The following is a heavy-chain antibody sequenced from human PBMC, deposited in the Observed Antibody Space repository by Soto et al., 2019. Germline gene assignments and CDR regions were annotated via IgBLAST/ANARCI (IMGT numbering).Heavy chain of an antibody. V-gene: IGHV3-15*07. Sequence: EVQLVESGGGLVKPGWSLGLSCAASGFTFKNVWMHWVRQAPGKGLEWVGRIKSKADGETIDYAEPVKGRFTISRDDSKNTLYLQMNNLKTEDTAVYYCNAYCDFWGGHTPLWGQGTLVAVSS. CDR1: GFTFKNVW. CDR2: IKSKADGETI. D-gene: IGHD3-3*01. J-gene: IGHJ4*02. CDR3: NAYCDFWGGHTPL.